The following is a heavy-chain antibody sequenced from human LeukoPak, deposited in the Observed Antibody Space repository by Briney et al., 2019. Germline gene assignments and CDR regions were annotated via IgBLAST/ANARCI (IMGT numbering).Heavy chain of an antibody. CDR1: GDSISSGDTY. D-gene: IGHD1-26*01. CDR2: INHSGST. V-gene: IGHV4-30-4*08. CDR3: ARGATASDY. Sequence: SQTLSLTCTVSGDSISSGDTYWTWIRQPPGKGLEWIGEINHSGSTNYNPSLKSRVTISVDTSKNQFSLKLSSVTAADTAVYYCARGATASDYWGQGTLVTVSS. J-gene: IGHJ4*02.